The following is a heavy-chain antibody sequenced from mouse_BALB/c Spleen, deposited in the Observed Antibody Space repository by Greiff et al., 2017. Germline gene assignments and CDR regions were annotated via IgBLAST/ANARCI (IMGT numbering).Heavy chain of an antibody. CDR1: GFTFSSFG. CDR2: ISSGSSTI. J-gene: IGHJ2*01. D-gene: IGHD1-1*01. V-gene: IGHV5-17*02. Sequence: DVMLVESGGGLVQPGGSRELSCAASGFTFSSFGMHWVRQAPEKGLEWVAYISSGSSTIYYADTVKGRFTISRANPKNTLFLQMTSLRSEDTAMYYCARGTYGDFDYWGEGTTRTVSS. CDR3: ARGTYGDFDY.